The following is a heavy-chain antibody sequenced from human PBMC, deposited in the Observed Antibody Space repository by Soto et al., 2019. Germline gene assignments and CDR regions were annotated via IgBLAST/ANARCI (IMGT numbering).Heavy chain of an antibody. D-gene: IGHD6-19*01. CDR2: IYWDDDK. CDR1: GFSLSTSGVG. Sequence: QITLKESGPTLVKPTQTLTLTCTFSGFSLSTSGVGVGWIRQPPGKALEWLALIYWDDDKRYSPSLKSRLTITRDPSKNKVVLTMTTMDPVNTATYYCAHSFYFAYSSGWPYYFDTWGKGTLFTVSS. CDR3: AHSFYFAYSSGWPYYFDT. J-gene: IGHJ4*02. V-gene: IGHV2-5*02.